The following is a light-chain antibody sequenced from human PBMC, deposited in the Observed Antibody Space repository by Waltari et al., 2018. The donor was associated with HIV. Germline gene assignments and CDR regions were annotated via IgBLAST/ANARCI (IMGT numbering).Light chain of an antibody. CDR2: GNS. V-gene: IGLV1-40*01. J-gene: IGLJ1*01. CDR1: SSNIGAGYD. Sequence: QSVLTQPHSVSGAPGQRVTISCTGSSSNIGAGYDVHWYHQLPGTAPKLLIYGNSNRPSGVPDRFSGSKSGTSASLAITGLQAEDEADYYCQSYDSSLSAYVFGTGTKVTVL. CDR3: QSYDSSLSAYV.